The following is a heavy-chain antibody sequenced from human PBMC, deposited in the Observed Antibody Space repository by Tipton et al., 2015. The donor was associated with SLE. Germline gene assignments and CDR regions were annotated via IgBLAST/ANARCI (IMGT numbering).Heavy chain of an antibody. CDR1: GFSFSSYW. D-gene: IGHD6-19*01. CDR3: VSPPVSNYNDNGTVV. V-gene: IGHV3-7*01. Sequence: SLRLSCAASGFSFSSYWMTWVRQAPGKGLEWVAHIKEDGSQTYYADSVKGRFTISRDNTKNSLYLQMNNLRPEDTAVYYCVSPPVSNYNDNGTVVGGHGTTVTFSS. J-gene: IGHJ6*02. CDR2: IKEDGSQT.